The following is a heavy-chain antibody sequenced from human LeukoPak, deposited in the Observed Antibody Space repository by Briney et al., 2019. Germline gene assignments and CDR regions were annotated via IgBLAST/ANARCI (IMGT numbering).Heavy chain of an antibody. V-gene: IGHV3-23*01. Sequence: PGGSLRLSCAASGFTFSSYAMSWVRQAPGKGLEWVSAISGSGGSTYYADSVKGRFTISRDNAKNTLYLQMNSLRAEDTAVYYCARDGDIVATYYFDYWGQGTLVTVSS. D-gene: IGHD5-12*01. CDR1: GFTFSSYA. CDR2: ISGSGGST. CDR3: ARDGDIVATYYFDY. J-gene: IGHJ4*02.